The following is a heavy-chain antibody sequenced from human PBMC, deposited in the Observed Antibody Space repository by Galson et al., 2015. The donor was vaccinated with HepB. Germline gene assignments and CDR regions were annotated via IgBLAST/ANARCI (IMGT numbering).Heavy chain of an antibody. Sequence: SLRLSCAASGVTIPSYSMNWVRKAPGKGLEWFAYISAGSTTIYYADSVKGRFTISRDNAKNFLYLHMNSLRGEDTAVYYCARNPSSYDYYNMDVWGHGTTVTVSS. J-gene: IGHJ6*02. CDR1: GVTIPSYS. CDR2: ISAGSTTI. CDR3: ARNPSSYDYYNMDV. V-gene: IGHV3-48*01.